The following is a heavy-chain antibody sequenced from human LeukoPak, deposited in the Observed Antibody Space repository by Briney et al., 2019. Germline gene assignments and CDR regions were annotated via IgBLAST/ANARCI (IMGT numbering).Heavy chain of an antibody. CDR3: AKDFIAMSDWEPLGY. CDR1: GFTFSHYG. J-gene: IGHJ4*02. CDR2: IRYDGNNK. D-gene: IGHD1-26*01. Sequence: GGSLRLSCVASGFTFSHYGMHWVRQAPGKGLEWMAFIRYDGNNKYYADSVKGRFTISRDNSKNTLYLQMNSLRDEDTAVYYCAKDFIAMSDWEPLGYWGQGILVTVSS. V-gene: IGHV3-30*02.